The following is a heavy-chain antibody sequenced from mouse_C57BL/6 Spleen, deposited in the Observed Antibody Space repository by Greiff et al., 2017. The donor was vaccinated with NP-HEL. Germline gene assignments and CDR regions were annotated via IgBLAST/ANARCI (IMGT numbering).Heavy chain of an antibody. Sequence: VQLQQPGAELVKPGASVKLSCKASGYTFTSYWMQWVKQRPGQGLEWIGEIDPSDSYTNYNQKFKGKATLTVDTSSSTAYMQLSSLTSEDSAVYYCARRSRRNYFDYWGQGTTLTVSS. V-gene: IGHV1-50*01. CDR2: IDPSDSYT. J-gene: IGHJ2*01. CDR1: GYTFTSYW. CDR3: ARRSRRNYFDY. D-gene: IGHD1-1*01.